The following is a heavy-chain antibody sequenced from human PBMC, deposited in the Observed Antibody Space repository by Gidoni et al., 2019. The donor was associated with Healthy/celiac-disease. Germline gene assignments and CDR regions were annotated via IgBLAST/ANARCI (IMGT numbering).Heavy chain of an antibody. Sequence: EVQLVESGGGWVQPGRSLRRSCAASGFTFDDYAMPWVRQAPGKGLEWVSGISWNSGSIGYAASVKGRFTISRDNAKNSLYLQMNSLRAEDTALYYCAKGGRDYYDSSGYLRYFDYWGQGTLVTVSS. CDR3: AKGGRDYYDSSGYLRYFDY. V-gene: IGHV3-9*01. CDR2: ISWNSGSI. CDR1: GFTFDDYA. D-gene: IGHD3-22*01. J-gene: IGHJ4*02.